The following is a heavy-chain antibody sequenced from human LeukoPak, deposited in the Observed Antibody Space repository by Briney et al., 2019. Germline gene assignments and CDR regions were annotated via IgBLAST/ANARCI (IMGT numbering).Heavy chain of an antibody. CDR1: GYTFTGYY. D-gene: IGHD2-15*01. J-gene: IGHJ3*02. CDR2: INPNSGGT. V-gene: IGHV1-2*06. Sequence: AAVKVSCKASGYTFTGYYMHWVRQAPGQGLEWMGRINPNSGGTNYAQKFQGRVTMTRDTSISTDYMELSRLEYNDAAVYSYNKEVASVTEDGFDIWGQGTLVTVSS. CDR3: NKEVASVTEDGFDI.